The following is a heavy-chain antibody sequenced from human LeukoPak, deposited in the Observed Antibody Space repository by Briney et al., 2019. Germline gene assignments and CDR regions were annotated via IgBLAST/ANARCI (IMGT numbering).Heavy chain of an antibody. D-gene: IGHD3-22*01. Sequence: GGSLRLSCAASGFTFSSYAMSWVRQAPGKGLEWVSAISGSGGSTFYADSVKGRFTISRDNSKNTLYLQMNSLRAEDTAVYYCAKGRRGYYPLSAHLDAFDIWGQGTMVTVSS. J-gene: IGHJ3*02. V-gene: IGHV3-23*01. CDR2: ISGSGGST. CDR3: AKGRRGYYPLSAHLDAFDI. CDR1: GFTFSSYA.